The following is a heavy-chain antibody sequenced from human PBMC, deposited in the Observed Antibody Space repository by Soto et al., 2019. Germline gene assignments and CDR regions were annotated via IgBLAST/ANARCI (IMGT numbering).Heavy chain of an antibody. J-gene: IGHJ4*02. D-gene: IGHD3-22*01. CDR1: GGTFSNNA. CDR3: ARDYYDSSGRRHYFDY. CDR2: IIPISGTA. V-gene: IGHV1-69*13. Sequence: SVKVSCKASGGTFSNNAISWVRQAPGQGLEWMGGIIPISGTAHYTQKFQGRVTITADESTTTAYMELSSLRSEDTAVYYCARDYYDSSGRRHYFDYWGQGTLVTVSS.